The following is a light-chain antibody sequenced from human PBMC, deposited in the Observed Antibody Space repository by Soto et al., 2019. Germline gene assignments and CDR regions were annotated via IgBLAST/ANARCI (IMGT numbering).Light chain of an antibody. J-gene: IGLJ1*01. CDR2: EAS. V-gene: IGLV2-18*01. CDR1: STDFVSYNR. CDR3: SLYTSENTYV. Sequence: QSVLTQPPSVSGSPGQSVTISCTGTSTDFVSYNRVSWYQQPPGTAPKLIIYEASNRPSGVPDRFSGPKSGNTASLTTSGLQAADEVDYYCSLYTSENTYVFGTGTKVTVL.